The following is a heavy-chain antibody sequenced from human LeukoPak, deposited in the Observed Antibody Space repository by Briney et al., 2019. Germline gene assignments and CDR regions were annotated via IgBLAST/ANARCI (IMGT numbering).Heavy chain of an antibody. J-gene: IGHJ4*02. CDR2: IIPIFGTA. V-gene: IGHV1-69*05. D-gene: IGHD1-7*01. Sequence: SVKVSCKASGGTFSSHAISWVRQAPGQGLEWMGGIIPIFGTAKYAQKFQGRVTMTTDTSTSTAYMELRSLRSDDTAVYYCARDTGSLELPESNFDYWGQGTLVTVSS. CDR1: GGTFSSHA. CDR3: ARDTGSLELPESNFDY.